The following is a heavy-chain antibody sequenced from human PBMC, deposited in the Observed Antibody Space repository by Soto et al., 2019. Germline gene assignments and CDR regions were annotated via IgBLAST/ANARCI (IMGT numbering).Heavy chain of an antibody. V-gene: IGHV4-59*08. D-gene: IGHD1-1*01. CDR2: VYSTGGT. CDR3: VRQGIGNLHGLVDV. J-gene: IGHJ6*02. CDR1: SGPSSSHN. Sequence: QVQLQQSGPGLVKPSETLSLTCSVSSGPSSSHNWGWIRQPPGRGLEWIGYVYSTGGTSYNPSLTSPVTISADTSTTHISLTLTSVTAADTAVYYCVRQGIGNLHGLVDVWGQGTTVRVSS.